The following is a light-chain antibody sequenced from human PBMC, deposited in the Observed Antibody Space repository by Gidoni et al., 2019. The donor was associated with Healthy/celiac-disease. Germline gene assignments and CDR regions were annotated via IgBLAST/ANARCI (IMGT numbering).Light chain of an antibody. Sequence: DIQMTQSPSSLSASVGDRVTITCRASQSISSYFNWYQQKPGKAPKLLIYAASSLQSGVPSRFSGSGSGTDFTLTISSLQPEDFATYYCQQNYSTPPRFGQGTKVEIK. CDR3: QQNYSTPPR. CDR2: AAS. J-gene: IGKJ1*01. V-gene: IGKV1-39*01. CDR1: QSISSY.